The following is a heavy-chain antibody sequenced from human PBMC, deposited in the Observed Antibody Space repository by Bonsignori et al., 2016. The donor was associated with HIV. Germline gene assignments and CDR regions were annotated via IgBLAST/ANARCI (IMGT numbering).Heavy chain of an antibody. Sequence: QLQLQESGPGLVKPSETLSLTCTVSGGSISSSDYYWGWIRQSPGKGLEWIGSIHYRGSTYYNSSLKSRVTISVDTSKNQFSLKLSSVTAADTAMYYCARGWYIDYCGQGTLVAVSS. D-gene: IGHD2-8*02. V-gene: IGHV4-39*07. CDR3: ARGWYIDY. CDR2: IHYRGST. J-gene: IGHJ4*02. CDR1: GGSISSSDYY.